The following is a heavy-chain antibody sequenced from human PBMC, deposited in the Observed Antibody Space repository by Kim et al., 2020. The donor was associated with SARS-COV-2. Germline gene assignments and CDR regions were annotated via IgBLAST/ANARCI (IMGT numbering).Heavy chain of an antibody. CDR2: ISYDGSNK. Sequence: GGSLRLSCAASGFTFSSYAMHWVRQAPGKGLEWVAIISYDGSNKYYADSVKGRFTISRDNSKNTLYLQMNSLRAEDTAVYYCARDGTTMVRGITGPYFDYWGQGTLVTVSS. D-gene: IGHD3-10*01. CDR1: GFTFSSYA. V-gene: IGHV3-30*04. CDR3: ARDGTTMVRGITGPYFDY. J-gene: IGHJ4*02.